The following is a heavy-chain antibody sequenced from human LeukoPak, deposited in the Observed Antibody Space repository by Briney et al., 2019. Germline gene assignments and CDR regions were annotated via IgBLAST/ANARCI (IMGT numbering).Heavy chain of an antibody. CDR3: ARESRYFDWLLSDYYYYGMDV. D-gene: IGHD3-9*01. Sequence: SETLSLTCAVYGGSFSGYYWTWIRHTPEKGLEWIGEMNPSGSTNYNPSLKSRVTISVDTSKNQFPLNLSSVTAADTAVYYCARESRYFDWLLSDYYYYGMDVWGQGTTVTVSS. CDR1: GGSFSGYY. J-gene: IGHJ6*02. CDR2: MNPSGST. V-gene: IGHV4-34*01.